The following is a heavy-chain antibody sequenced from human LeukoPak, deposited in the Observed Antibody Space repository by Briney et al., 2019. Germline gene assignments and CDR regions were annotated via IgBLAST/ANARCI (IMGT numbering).Heavy chain of an antibody. CDR2: IYYSGSA. CDR1: GSSISSYY. CDR3: ATEGGYCGGDCYFY. J-gene: IGHJ4*02. V-gene: IGHV4-59*01. D-gene: IGHD2-21*02. Sequence: PSETLSLTCTVSGSSISSYYWSWIRQPPGKGLEWIGHIYYSGSANYNPSLKSQVTISVDTSKNQFSLKLSSVTAADTAVYYCATEGGYCGGDCYFYWGPGALVTVSS.